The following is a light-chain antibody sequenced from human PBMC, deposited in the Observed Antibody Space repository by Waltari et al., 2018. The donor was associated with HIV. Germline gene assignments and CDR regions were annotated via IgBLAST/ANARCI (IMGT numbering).Light chain of an antibody. J-gene: IGLJ2*01. Sequence: QSALTQPASVSGSPRQSITISCTGTSSDIGEFDFVSWYQHQPGRAPKLIIYGVTDRPSGVSYRFSGSKSANTASLTISGLQAEDEGIYYCTSHTSVSTYVVFGGGTKLSVL. CDR2: GVT. V-gene: IGLV2-14*03. CDR1: SSDIGEFDF. CDR3: TSHTSVSTYVV.